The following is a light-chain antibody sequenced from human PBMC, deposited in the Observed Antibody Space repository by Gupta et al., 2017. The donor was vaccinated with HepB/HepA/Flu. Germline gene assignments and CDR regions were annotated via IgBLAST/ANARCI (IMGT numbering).Light chain of an antibody. CDR3: QQEDRFPNT. CDR2: AAS. Sequence: DIQVTQSPSSVSASVGDRVTISCRASQSIDTWLAWYQQKPGKAPNLLINAASRLQSGVPSRFSGSGSGTEFILTINSRQPEDSATYCCQQEDRFPNTFGQGTQLDIK. CDR1: QSIDTW. J-gene: IGKJ5*01. V-gene: IGKV1-12*01.